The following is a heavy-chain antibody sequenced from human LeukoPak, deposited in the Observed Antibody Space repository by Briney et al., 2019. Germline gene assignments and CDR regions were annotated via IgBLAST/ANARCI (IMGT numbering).Heavy chain of an antibody. CDR1: GFTFSSYS. J-gene: IGHJ5*02. Sequence: GGSLRLSCAASGFTFSSYSMNWVRQAPGKGLEWVSDISSSSSTIYYADSVKGRFTISRDNAKNSLYLQMNSLRAEDTAVYYCASVPFWSGTSEFDLWGQGTLVTVSS. D-gene: IGHD3-3*01. V-gene: IGHV3-48*01. CDR2: ISSSSSTI. CDR3: ASVPFWSGTSEFDL.